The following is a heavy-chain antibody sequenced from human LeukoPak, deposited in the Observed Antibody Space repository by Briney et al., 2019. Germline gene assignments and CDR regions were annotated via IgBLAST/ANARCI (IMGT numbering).Heavy chain of an antibody. CDR2: IYYSGST. Sequence: PSETLSLTCIVAGGSISSYYWSWIRQPPGKGMEWNGYIYYSGSTNYNPSLRSRVTLSGDTSKTQFSRRLSAVTAADTAVYCFARDRGYWSSTSCTKWFDPWGQGTLVTVSS. CDR1: GGSISSYY. CDR3: ARDRGYWSSTSCTKWFDP. J-gene: IGHJ5*02. V-gene: IGHV4-59*01. D-gene: IGHD2-2*01.